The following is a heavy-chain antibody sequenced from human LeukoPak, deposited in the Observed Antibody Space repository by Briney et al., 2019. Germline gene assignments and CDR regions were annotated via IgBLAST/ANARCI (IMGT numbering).Heavy chain of an antibody. CDR3: ARRARLTTYDY. J-gene: IGHJ4*02. Sequence: GEPLKTSGQGSEYSFTTYWSGWVRQLPGKGLEWMGVIYPSDSDTRYSPSFQAQVPISVDKSISTAYLQWSSLKASDTAMYYCARRARLTTYDYWGEGTLVTVSS. V-gene: IGHV5-51*01. CDR2: IYPSDSDT. D-gene: IGHD4-17*01. CDR1: EYSFTTYW.